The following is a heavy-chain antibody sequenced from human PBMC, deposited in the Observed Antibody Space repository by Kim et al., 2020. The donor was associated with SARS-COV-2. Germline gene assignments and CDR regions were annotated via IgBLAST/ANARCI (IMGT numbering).Heavy chain of an antibody. J-gene: IGHJ4*02. Sequence: GGSLRLSCAVSGIPFSNAWMNWVRQAPGRGLEWVGRIKSLSDGGTSDYAAPVKGRFTISRDDSKNTVYLQMNSLKSEDAGVYYCTTVSMRWGQGTLVTVSS. V-gene: IGHV3-15*01. CDR1: GIPFSNAW. D-gene: IGHD2-2*01. CDR3: TTVSMR. CDR2: IKSLSDGGTS.